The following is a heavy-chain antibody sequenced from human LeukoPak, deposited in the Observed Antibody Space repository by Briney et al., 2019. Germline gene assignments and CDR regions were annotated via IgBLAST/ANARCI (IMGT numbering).Heavy chain of an antibody. D-gene: IGHD3-10*01. CDR1: GFSFGSYT. J-gene: IGHJ4*02. CDR3: AAAGDY. CDR2: ISSTSTT. Sequence: GESLRLSCAVSGFSFGSYTMNWVREAPGKGLEWVSHISSTSTTYYADSVKGRFTTSRDNAKNLLYLQMNSLRDEDTAVYYCAAAGDYWGQGTLVTVSS. V-gene: IGHV3-48*02.